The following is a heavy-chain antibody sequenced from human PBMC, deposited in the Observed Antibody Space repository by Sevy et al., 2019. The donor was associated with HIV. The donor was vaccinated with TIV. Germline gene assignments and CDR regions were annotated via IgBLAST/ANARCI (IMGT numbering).Heavy chain of an antibody. CDR1: GFTFSSYG. Sequence: GGSLRLSCAASGFTFSSYGMHWVRQAPGKGLEWVAVIWYDGSSKYYADSVKGRFTISRDNSKNTLYLQMNSLRAEDTAVYYCARDPWVGDSHYYGMDVWGQGTTVTVSS. J-gene: IGHJ6*02. CDR2: IWYDGSSK. V-gene: IGHV3-33*01. D-gene: IGHD4-17*01. CDR3: ARDPWVGDSHYYGMDV.